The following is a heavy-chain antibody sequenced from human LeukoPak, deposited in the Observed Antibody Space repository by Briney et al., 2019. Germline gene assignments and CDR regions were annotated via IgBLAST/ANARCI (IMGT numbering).Heavy chain of an antibody. CDR1: GYTFTGYY. V-gene: IGHV1-2*02. CDR3: ARGNDFWSGLNWFDP. CDR2: INPNSGGT. J-gene: IGHJ5*02. Sequence: ASVKVSCTASGYTFTGYYMHWVRQAPGQGLEWMGCINPNSGGTNYAQKFQGRVTMTRDTSISTPYMELSRLTSDDTAVYYCARGNDFWSGLNWFDPWGQGTLVTVSS. D-gene: IGHD3-3*01.